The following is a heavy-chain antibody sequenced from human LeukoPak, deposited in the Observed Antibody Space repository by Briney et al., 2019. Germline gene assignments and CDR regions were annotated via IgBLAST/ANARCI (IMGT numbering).Heavy chain of an antibody. Sequence: PGGSLRLSCAASGPIFSGYSLNWVRQAPGKGLEWVSSISSSDTYIYYADSVKGRFTISRGSAQTSLYLQMNGLRVEDTAVYYCARVGTGSWYFDLWGRGTLVTFSS. CDR1: GPIFSGYS. CDR3: ARVGTGSWYFDL. V-gene: IGHV3-21*01. D-gene: IGHD3-10*01. CDR2: ISSSDTYI. J-gene: IGHJ2*01.